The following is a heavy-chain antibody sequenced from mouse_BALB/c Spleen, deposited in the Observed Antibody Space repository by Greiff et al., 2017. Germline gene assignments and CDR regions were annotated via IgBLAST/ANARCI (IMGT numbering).Heavy chain of an antibody. Sequence: EVKLMESGPGLVKPSQSLSLTCTVTGYSITSDYAWNWIRQFPGNKLEWMGYISYSGSTSYNPSLKSRISITRDTSKNQFFLQLNSVTTEDTATYYCARRGYYDYDWFAYWGQGTLVTVSA. D-gene: IGHD2-4*01. CDR2: ISYSGST. CDR3: ARRGYYDYDWFAY. CDR1: GYSITSDYA. V-gene: IGHV3-2*02. J-gene: IGHJ3*01.